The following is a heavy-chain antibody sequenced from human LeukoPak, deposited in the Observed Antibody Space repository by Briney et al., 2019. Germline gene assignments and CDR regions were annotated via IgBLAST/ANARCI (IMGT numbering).Heavy chain of an antibody. CDR2: IRYDGSNK. D-gene: IGHD6-13*01. V-gene: IGHV3-33*08. CDR1: GFTFSSYA. Sequence: GGSLRLSCAASGFTFSSYAMSWVRQAPGKGLEWVAFIRYDGSNKYYADSVKGRFTISRDNAKNSLYLQMNSLRAEDTAVYYCARSYSSSWPSWGQGTLVTVSS. J-gene: IGHJ4*02. CDR3: ARSYSSSWPS.